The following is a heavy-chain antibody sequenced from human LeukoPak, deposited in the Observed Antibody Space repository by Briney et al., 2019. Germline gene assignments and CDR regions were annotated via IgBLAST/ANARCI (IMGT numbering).Heavy chain of an antibody. D-gene: IGHD3-10*01. V-gene: IGHV3-11*05. Sequence: GGSLRLSCAASGFTFSAYYMSWIRQAPGKGLEWVAYISSNSDYANYADSVKGRFTISRDNARTSLYLQMNSLRADDTAAYYCARELFMGGQGTLVTVSS. CDR2: ISSNSDYA. CDR1: GFTFSAYY. CDR3: ARELFM. J-gene: IGHJ4*02.